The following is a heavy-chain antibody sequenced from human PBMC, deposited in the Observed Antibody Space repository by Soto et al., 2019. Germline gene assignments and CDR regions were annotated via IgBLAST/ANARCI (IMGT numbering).Heavy chain of an antibody. J-gene: IGHJ5*02. V-gene: IGHV2-70*04. CDR1: GFSLSTSGMR. CDR2: IDWDDDK. D-gene: IGHD6-25*01. CDR3: VRIQRSSGWNNWFDP. Sequence: LVNPTQTLTLTCTFSGFSLSTSGMRVSWIRQPPGKALEWLARIDWDDDKFYSSSLRTRLTISKDTSKNQVVLAMTNMDPVDTATYYCVRIQRSSGWNNWFDPWGQGTLVTVSS.